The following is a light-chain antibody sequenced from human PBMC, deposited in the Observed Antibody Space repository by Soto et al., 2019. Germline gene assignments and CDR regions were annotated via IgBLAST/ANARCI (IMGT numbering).Light chain of an antibody. CDR2: GAS. J-gene: IGKJ3*01. CDR3: QQYGSSLPFT. CDR1: QSISSSY. V-gene: IGKV3-20*01. Sequence: EIVLMQSPGTLSLSPGERATLSCRASQSISSSYLAWYQQKPGQAPRLLIYGASSRATGIPDSFSGSGSGTDFPLTISRLEPEDFAVYYRQQYGSSLPFTFRPGTKVDIK.